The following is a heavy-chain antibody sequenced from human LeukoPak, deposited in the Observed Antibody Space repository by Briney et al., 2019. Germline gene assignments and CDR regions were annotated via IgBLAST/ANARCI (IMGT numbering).Heavy chain of an antibody. CDR2: INHSGST. D-gene: IGHD5-18*01. CDR1: GGSISSHY. V-gene: IGHV4-34*01. J-gene: IGHJ5*02. CDR3: ARGAAMAP. Sequence: PSETLSLTCTVSGGSISSHYWSWIRQPPGKGLEWIGEINHSGSTNYNPSLKSRVTISVDTSKNQFSLKLSSVTAADTAVYYCARGAAMAPWGQGTLVTVSS.